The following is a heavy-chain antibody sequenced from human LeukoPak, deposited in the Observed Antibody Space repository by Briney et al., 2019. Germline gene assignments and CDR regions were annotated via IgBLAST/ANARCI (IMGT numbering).Heavy chain of an antibody. CDR1: GGSISSSSHY. Sequence: SETLSLTCTVSGGSISSSSHYWGWIRQPPGKGLEWIGNIFYSGSTYYSPSLRSRVTISLDTSRNQFSLKLNSVTAADTAVYYCARGLVVAATRSPYNWFDPWGQGTLVTVSS. CDR2: IFYSGST. CDR3: ARGLVVAATRSPYNWFDP. J-gene: IGHJ5*02. D-gene: IGHD2-15*01. V-gene: IGHV4-39*07.